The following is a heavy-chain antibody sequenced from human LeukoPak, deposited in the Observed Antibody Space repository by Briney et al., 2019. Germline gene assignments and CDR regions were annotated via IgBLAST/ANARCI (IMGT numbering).Heavy chain of an antibody. CDR2: IYTSGST. D-gene: IGHD3-10*01. Sequence: SETLSLTCTVSGGSISSGSYYWSWIRQPAGKGLEWIGRIYTSGSTNYNPSLKSRVTISVDTSKNQFSLKLSSVTAADTAVYYCARPNEFGEALDYWGQGTLVAVSS. CDR1: GGSISSGSYY. V-gene: IGHV4-61*02. J-gene: IGHJ4*02. CDR3: ARPNEFGEALDY.